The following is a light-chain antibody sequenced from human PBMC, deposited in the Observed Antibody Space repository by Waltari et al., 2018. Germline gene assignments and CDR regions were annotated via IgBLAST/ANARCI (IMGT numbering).Light chain of an antibody. CDR3: QQSYSTPPT. V-gene: IGKV1-39*01. CDR2: AAS. Sequence: DIQMTQSPSSLSASVGDRVTITCRASQSISSDLNWYHQKPGKAPKLLIYAASSLQSGVPSRFSGSGSGPDFTLTISSLQPEDFATYYCQQSYSTPPTFGQGTKVEIK. J-gene: IGKJ1*01. CDR1: QSISSD.